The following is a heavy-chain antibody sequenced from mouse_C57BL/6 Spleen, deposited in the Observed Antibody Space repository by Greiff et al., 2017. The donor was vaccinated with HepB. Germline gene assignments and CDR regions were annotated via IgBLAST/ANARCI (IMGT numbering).Heavy chain of an antibody. CDR1: GYTFTDYE. CDR2: IDPETGGT. Sequence: QVQLKQSGAELVRPGASVTLSCKASGYTFTDYEMHWVKQTPVHGLEWIGAIDPETGGTAYNQKFKGKAILTADKSSSTAYMELRSLTSEDSAVYYCTRSGGYLGSDYWGQGTTLTVSS. D-gene: IGHD4-1*01. J-gene: IGHJ2*01. CDR3: TRSGGYLGSDY. V-gene: IGHV1-15*01.